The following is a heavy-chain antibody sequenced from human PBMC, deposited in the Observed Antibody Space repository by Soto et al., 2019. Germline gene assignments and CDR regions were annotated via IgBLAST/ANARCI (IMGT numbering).Heavy chain of an antibody. V-gene: IGHV5-51*01. Sequence: PGESLKISCKCSGYLFATYWIGWVRQMPGEGLECMGIIYPGDSDTRYSPSFRGQVTISADKSIGTAYLQWNSLKASDTAIYYCARLRVDSSSWFGYFDYWAQGTLVTVSS. CDR2: IYPGDSDT. CDR3: ARLRVDSSSWFGYFDY. D-gene: IGHD6-13*01. J-gene: IGHJ4*02. CDR1: GYLFATYW.